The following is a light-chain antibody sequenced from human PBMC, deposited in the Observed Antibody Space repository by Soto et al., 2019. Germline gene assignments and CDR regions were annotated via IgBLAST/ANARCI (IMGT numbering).Light chain of an antibody. CDR1: QSFNTY. CDR3: QQRSNWPPEIT. Sequence: EIVLTQSPATLSLSPGERATLSCRASQSFNTYLAWYQQKPGQAPRLLIHDASNRATGIPARFSGSGSGTDFTLTISSLEPEDFAVYYCQQRSNWPPEITFGQGTRLEIK. J-gene: IGKJ5*01. V-gene: IGKV3-11*01. CDR2: DAS.